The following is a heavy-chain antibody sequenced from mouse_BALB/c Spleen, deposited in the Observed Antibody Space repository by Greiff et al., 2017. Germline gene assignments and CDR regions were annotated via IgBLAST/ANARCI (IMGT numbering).Heavy chain of an antibody. CDR3: ARYFDY. CDR1: GYSITSDYA. V-gene: IGHV3-2*02. CDR2: ISYSGST. J-gene: IGHJ3*01. Sequence: DVKLVESGPGLVKPSQSLSLTCTVTGYSITSDYAWNWIRQFPGNKLEWMGYISYSGSTSYNPSLKSRISITRDTSKNQFFLQLNSVTTEDTATYYCARYFDYWGQGTLVTVSA.